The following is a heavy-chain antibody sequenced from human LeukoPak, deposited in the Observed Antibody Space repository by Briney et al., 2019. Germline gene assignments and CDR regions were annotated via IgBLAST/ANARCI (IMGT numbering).Heavy chain of an antibody. CDR2: IIRRFGTE. J-gene: IGHJ3*02. D-gene: IGHD3-22*01. CDR3: ARAYYYDSGSYSAFDI. Sequence: ASVKVSCKASGGTFRNYAVSRVRQAPGQGLEWMGGIIRRFGTENYAEKFQGRVTITADESTSTAYMELSSLRYEDTAVYYCARAYYYDSGSYSAFDIWGQGTMVTVSS. V-gene: IGHV1-69*13. CDR1: GGTFRNYA.